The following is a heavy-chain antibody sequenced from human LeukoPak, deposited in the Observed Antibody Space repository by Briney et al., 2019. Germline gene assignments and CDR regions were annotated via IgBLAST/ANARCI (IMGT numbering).Heavy chain of an antibody. CDR3: ARAGQLDRPFNY. CDR1: GGSISSYD. V-gene: IGHV4-59*01. D-gene: IGHD6-13*01. Sequence: IPSETLSLTCTVSGGSISSYDWSWIRQPPGKGLECLGYIYYSGSTNYNPSLKSRVTISVDTSKNQFSLKLSSVTAADTAVYYCARAGQLDRPFNYWGQGTVVTVAS. J-gene: IGHJ4*02. CDR2: IYYSGST.